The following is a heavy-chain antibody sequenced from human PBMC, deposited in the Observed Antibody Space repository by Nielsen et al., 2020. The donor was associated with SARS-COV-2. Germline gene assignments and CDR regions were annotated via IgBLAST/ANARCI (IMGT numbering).Heavy chain of an antibody. D-gene: IGHD5-18*01. V-gene: IGHV1-69*13. CDR1: GGTFSSYA. J-gene: IGHJ6*02. Sequence: SVKVSCKASGGTFSSYAISWVRQAPGQGLEWMGGIIPIFGTANYAQKFQGRVTITADESTSTAYMELSSLRSEDTAVYYCTKTGYSYGRTSYYYYGMDVWGQGTTVTVSS. CDR2: IIPIFGTA. CDR3: TKTGYSYGRTSYYYYGMDV.